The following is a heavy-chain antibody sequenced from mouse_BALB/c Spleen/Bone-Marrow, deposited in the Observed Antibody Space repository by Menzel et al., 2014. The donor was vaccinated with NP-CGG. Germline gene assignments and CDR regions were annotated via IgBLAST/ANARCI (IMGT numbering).Heavy chain of an antibody. J-gene: IGHJ2*01. CDR2: IWAGGST. D-gene: IGHD1-1*01. CDR1: GFSLTNYG. V-gene: IGHV2-9*02. CDR3: ARDYYGSSYFDY. Sequence: VKLVESGPGLVAPSQSLSITCTVSGFSLTNYGVHWVRQPPGKGLEWLGVIWAGGSTNYNSALMSRLSISKDNSKNQVFLKMNSLQTDDTAMYYCARDYYGSSYFDYWGQGTTLTVSS.